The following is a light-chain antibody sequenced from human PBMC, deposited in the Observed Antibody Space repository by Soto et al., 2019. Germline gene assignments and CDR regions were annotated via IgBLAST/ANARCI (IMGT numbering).Light chain of an antibody. J-gene: IGKJ5*01. CDR3: QQSYSTPHT. CDR1: QSISSY. CDR2: AAS. V-gene: IGKV1-39*01. Sequence: DIQMTQSPSSLSASVGDRVTITCRASQSISSYLNWYQQKPGKAPMLLIYAASSLQSGFPSRFSGSGSGTAFTHTISSLQPEDFDTYYCQQSYSTPHTFGQGTRLEIK.